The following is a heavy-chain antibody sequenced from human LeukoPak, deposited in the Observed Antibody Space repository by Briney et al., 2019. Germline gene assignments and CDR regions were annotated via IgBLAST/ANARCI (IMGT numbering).Heavy chain of an antibody. CDR2: IDRNGRNT. D-gene: IGHD5-24*01. J-gene: IGHJ3*01. Sequence: GGSLRLSCSASGFICSSYAMQWVRQAPGKGLEYVSTIDRNGRNTYYADSLRGRFTISRDNSKNTLSLQMNSLRVEDTAMYFCAKDIQLSTWGLGTMVTVSS. CDR3: AKDIQLST. V-gene: IGHV3-64*04. CDR1: GFICSSYA.